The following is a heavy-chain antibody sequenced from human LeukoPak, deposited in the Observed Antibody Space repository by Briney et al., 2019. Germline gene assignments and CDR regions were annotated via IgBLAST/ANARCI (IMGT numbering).Heavy chain of an antibody. D-gene: IGHD3-16*01. J-gene: IGHJ5*02. CDR1: GGSISSYY. CDR2: IYYSGST. Sequence: SETLSLTCTVSGGSISSYYWSWIRQPPGKGLEWIGYIYYSGSTNYNPSLTSRVTISVDTSKNQFSLKLSSVTAADTAVYYCAREYNGGAPNWFDPWGQGTLVTVSS. CDR3: AREYNGGAPNWFDP. V-gene: IGHV4-59*01.